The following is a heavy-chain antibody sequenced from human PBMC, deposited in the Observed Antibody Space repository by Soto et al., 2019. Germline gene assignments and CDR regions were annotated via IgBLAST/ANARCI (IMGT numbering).Heavy chain of an antibody. V-gene: IGHV4-59*01. CDR2: IYYSGTT. D-gene: IGHD2-8*02. CDR3: ARVPKRGSRVTGFDY. J-gene: IGHJ4*02. CDR1: GSPISSSY. Sequence: PSETLSPACTVSGSPISSSYWSWIRQPPGKGLEWIGYIYYSGTTNYNPSLKSRVTISVDTSKNQFSLKLSSVTAADTAVYYCARVPKRGSRVTGFDYWGQG.